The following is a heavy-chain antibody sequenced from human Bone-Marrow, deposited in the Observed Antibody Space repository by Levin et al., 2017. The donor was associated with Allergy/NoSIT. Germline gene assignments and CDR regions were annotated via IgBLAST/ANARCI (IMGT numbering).Heavy chain of an antibody. V-gene: IGHV3-23*01. Sequence: PGGSLRLSCRASGFIFNNYPMSWVRQAPGKGLEWVSLISATGVTTNYTDSARGRFSVSRDNSRNTLYLQLNDLRAEDTARYFCAKGGHTDYWTGWLPHLDSWGQGTLLTVSS. CDR1: GFIFNNYP. J-gene: IGHJ4*02. CDR3: AKGGHTDYWTGWLPHLDS. CDR2: ISATGVTT. D-gene: IGHD3/OR15-3a*01.